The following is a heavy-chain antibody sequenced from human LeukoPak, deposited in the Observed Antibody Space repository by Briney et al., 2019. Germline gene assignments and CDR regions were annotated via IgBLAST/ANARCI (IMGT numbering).Heavy chain of an antibody. Sequence: GGSLRLSCAASGFTFRNYGMSWVRQAPGKGLEWVSVISGSGVSTYYADSVKGRFSISRDNAKNSLYLQMNSLRAEDTAVYYCARDHHRRLYDSQARDTFDIWGQGTMVIVSS. D-gene: IGHD3-22*01. CDR2: ISGSGVST. CDR1: GFTFRNYG. J-gene: IGHJ3*02. V-gene: IGHV3-23*01. CDR3: ARDHHRRLYDSQARDTFDI.